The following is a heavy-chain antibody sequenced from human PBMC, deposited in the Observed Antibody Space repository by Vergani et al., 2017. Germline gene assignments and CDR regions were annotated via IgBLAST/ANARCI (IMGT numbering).Heavy chain of an antibody. Sequence: QITLKESGPTLVKPTQTLTLTCTFSGFSLSTSGVGVGWIRQPPGKALEWLALIYWDDDKRYSPSLKTRLTITKDTSKNQVVLTMTNMDPVDTATYYCANLSRSDSSGWYRPFDYWGQGTLVTVSS. J-gene: IGHJ4*02. CDR1: GFSLSTSGVG. V-gene: IGHV2-5*02. CDR3: ANLSRSDSSGWYRPFDY. D-gene: IGHD6-13*01. CDR2: IYWDDDK.